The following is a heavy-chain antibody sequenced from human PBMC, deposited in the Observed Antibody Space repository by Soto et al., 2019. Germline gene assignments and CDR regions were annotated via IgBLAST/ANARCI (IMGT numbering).Heavy chain of an antibody. J-gene: IGHJ5*02. V-gene: IGHV4-34*01. Sequence: QVQLQQWGAGLLKPSETLSLTCAVYGGSFSGYYWSWIRQPPGKGLEWIGEINQSGSTNYNPSLKSRVTIAVDTSKNQCSRKLSAVTAADTAVYYCARCPIVGGVATGWFDPWGQGTLGTVSS. D-gene: IGHD2-15*01. CDR1: GGSFSGYY. CDR2: INQSGST. CDR3: ARCPIVGGVATGWFDP.